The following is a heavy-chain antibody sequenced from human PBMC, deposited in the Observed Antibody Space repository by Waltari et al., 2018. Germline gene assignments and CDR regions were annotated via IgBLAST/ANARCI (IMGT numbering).Heavy chain of an antibody. CDR1: GYSFTGLQ. Sequence: QVHLVQSGVEVKRPGASVKVSCKTSGYSFTGLQILWVRQAPGQGLECVGCINPQTGGTGIARKSQGRVTMTRDTSSRTVFMELRRLTHDDTAVYFCARDSNARGSYYYYALDVWGQGTTVTVSS. J-gene: IGHJ6*02. D-gene: IGHD3-16*01. CDR3: ARDSNARGSYYYYALDV. V-gene: IGHV1-2*02. CDR2: INPQTGGT.